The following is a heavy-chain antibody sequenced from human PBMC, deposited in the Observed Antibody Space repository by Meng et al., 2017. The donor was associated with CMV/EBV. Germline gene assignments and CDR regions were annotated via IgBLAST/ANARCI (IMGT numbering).Heavy chain of an antibody. CDR2: IRNDGSNK. V-gene: IGHV3-30*02. J-gene: IGHJ4*02. CDR3: ASSGGDGYSLDY. D-gene: IGHD5-24*01. CDR1: GFIFNNYV. Sequence: GESLKISCAASGFIFNNYVMHWVRQAPGKGLEWVAFIRNDGSNKYYAESVKGRFTISRDNSRNTLYLQMNSLRSEDTAVYYCASSGGDGYSLDYWGQGTLVTVSS.